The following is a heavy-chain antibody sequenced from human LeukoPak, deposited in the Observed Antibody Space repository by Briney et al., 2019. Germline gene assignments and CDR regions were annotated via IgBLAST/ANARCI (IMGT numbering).Heavy chain of an antibody. CDR2: ISGSGGST. CDR1: GFTFSSYA. Sequence: GGSLRLSCAASGFTFSSYALSWVRQAPGKGLEWVSAISGSGGSTYYADSVKGRFTISRANSKNTLYLQMNGLRAEATAVYYCAKDFRRYSSSSPFDYWGQGTLVTVSS. CDR3: AKDFRRYSSSSPFDY. D-gene: IGHD6-6*01. V-gene: IGHV3-23*01. J-gene: IGHJ4*02.